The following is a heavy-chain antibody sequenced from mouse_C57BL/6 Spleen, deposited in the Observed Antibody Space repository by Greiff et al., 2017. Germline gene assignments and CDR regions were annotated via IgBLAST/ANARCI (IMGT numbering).Heavy chain of an antibody. D-gene: IGHD4-1*02. J-gene: IGHJ2*01. CDR1: GYAFSSSW. CDR3: ARGTNWAFFDY. Sequence: QVQLQQSGPELVKPGASVKISCKASGYAFSSSWMNWVKQRPGKGLEWIGRIYPGDGDTNYNGKFKGKATLTVDKSSSTAYMELRSLTSEDTAVYYCARGTNWAFFDYWGQGTTLTVSS. CDR2: IYPGDGDT. V-gene: IGHV1-82*01.